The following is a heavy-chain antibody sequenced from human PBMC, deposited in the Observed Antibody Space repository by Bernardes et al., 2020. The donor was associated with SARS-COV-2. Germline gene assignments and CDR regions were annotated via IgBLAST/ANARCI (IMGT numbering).Heavy chain of an antibody. CDR3: ARSRERSAVAAYFDS. V-gene: IGHV1-18*01. D-gene: IGHD6-19*01. Sequence: ASVKVSCKAAGYTVTNYAISWVRQAPGQGLEWMGWISAWSGKTNYAQKLQGRLTMTTDTSTNTGYMELRSLRSDDPAVYYCARSRERSAVAAYFDSWGQGPLVTVSS. J-gene: IGHJ4*02. CDR1: GYTVTNYA. CDR2: ISAWSGKT.